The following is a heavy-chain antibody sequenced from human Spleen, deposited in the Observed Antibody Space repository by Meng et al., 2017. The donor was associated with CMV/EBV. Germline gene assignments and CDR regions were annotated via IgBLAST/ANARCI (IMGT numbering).Heavy chain of an antibody. J-gene: IGHJ4*02. CDR1: GFTFDDYA. CDR2: IIWNSGDI. D-gene: IGHD6-6*01. CDR3: AKDSGQHVGTFYDS. V-gene: IGHV3-9*03. Sequence: SLKISCAASGFTFDDYAMHWVWQAPGKGLEWVSGIIWNSGDIGYADSVKDRFTISRDNAKNSLYLQMNSLRAEDMALYYCAKDSGQHVGTFYDSWGQGTLVTVSS.